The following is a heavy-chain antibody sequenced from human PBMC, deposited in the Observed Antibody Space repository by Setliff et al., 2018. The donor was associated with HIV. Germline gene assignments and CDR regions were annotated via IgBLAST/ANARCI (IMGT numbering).Heavy chain of an antibody. D-gene: IGHD3-3*01. CDR2: FHYSGSI. CDR3: ARPLTTSYNFWGDAFAL. CDR1: VGSFINTDYY. J-gene: IGHJ3*01. V-gene: IGHV4-39*01. Sequence: LSLTCTVSVGSFINTDYYWGWIRQPPGKALEWIGSFHYSGSISYNPSLGRRVTISVENSKNQFSLELTSVTAADTAVYYCARPLTTSYNFWGDAFALWGQGTMVTVSS.